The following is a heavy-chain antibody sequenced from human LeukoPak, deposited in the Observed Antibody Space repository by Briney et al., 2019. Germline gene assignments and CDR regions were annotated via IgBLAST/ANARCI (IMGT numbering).Heavy chain of an antibody. J-gene: IGHJ4*02. CDR1: GGFISSSSYY. CDR3: LSAARAGGRQFDY. D-gene: IGHD3-16*01. V-gene: IGHV4-39*01. CDR2: IYYSGST. Sequence: SETLSLTCTVSGGFISSSSYYWGWIRQPPGKGLEWIGSIYYSGSTYYNPSLKSRVTISVDTSKNQFSLKLSSLTAADTAVYYCLSAARAGGRQFDYWGQGTLVTVSS.